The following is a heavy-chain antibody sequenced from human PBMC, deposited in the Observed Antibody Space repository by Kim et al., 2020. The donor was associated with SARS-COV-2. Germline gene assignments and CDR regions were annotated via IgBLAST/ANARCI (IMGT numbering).Heavy chain of an antibody. V-gene: IGHV3-74*01. CDR3: ATQANYGLDP. CDR1: GFTFNSPW. D-gene: IGHD4-17*01. J-gene: IGHJ5*02. CDR2: ILGDGTTT. Sequence: GGSLRLSCAASGFTFNSPWMHWVRQAPGKGLVWVSLILGDGTTTTYADSVKGRFTISRDNAKNTPYLQMNSLRDEDTAVYYCATQANYGLDPWGQGTLVTVSS.